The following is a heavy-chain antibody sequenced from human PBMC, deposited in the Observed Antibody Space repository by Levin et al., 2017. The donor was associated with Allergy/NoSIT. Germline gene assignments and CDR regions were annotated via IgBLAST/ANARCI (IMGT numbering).Heavy chain of an antibody. Sequence: ASVKVSCKASGYTFTSNYMHWVRQAPGQGLEWMGIINPSGGSTSYALKFQGRVTMTRDTSTSTAYMELSSLRSEDTAVYYCARDREQITVFAVVILPNNYYAMDVWGQGTTVTVSS. CDR3: ARDREQITVFAVVILPNNYYAMDV. V-gene: IGHV1-46*01. J-gene: IGHJ6*02. CDR2: INPSGGST. D-gene: IGHD3-3*01. CDR1: GYTFTSNY.